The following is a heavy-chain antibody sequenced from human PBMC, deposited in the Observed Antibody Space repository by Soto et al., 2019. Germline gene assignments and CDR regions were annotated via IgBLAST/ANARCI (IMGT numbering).Heavy chain of an antibody. V-gene: IGHV1-18*01. J-gene: IGHJ4*02. CDR3: ARYLSGTYYDFWSGYRYDY. CDR1: GYTFTSYG. D-gene: IGHD3-3*01. Sequence: ASVKVSCKASGYTFTSYGISWVRQAPGQGLEWMGWISAYNGNTNYAQKLQGRVTMTTDTSTSTAYMELRSLRSDDTAVYYCARYLSGTYYDFWSGYRYDYWGQGTLVTVSS. CDR2: ISAYNGNT.